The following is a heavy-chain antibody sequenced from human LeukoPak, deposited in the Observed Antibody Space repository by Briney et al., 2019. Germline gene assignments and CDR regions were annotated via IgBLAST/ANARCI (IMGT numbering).Heavy chain of an antibody. D-gene: IGHD2-2*01. CDR3: ARAQVVPAATYYYYYGMDV. CDR2: ISTSSTYT. V-gene: IGHV3-11*06. J-gene: IGHJ6*04. CDR1: GFTFSDYY. Sequence: KPGGSLRLSCAASGFTFSDYYMNWIRQAPGKGLEWVSSISTSSTYTNYADSVRGRFTISRDNANNSLYLQMNSLRAEDTAVYYCARAQVVPAATYYYYYGMDVWGKGTTVTVSS.